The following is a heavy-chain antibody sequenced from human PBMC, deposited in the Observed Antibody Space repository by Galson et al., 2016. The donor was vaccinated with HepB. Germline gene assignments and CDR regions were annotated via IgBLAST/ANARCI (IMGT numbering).Heavy chain of an antibody. CDR3: ARGASSAPRSSFDH. D-gene: IGHD6-19*01. Sequence: SLRLSCAASGFTFSSYWMHWVRQVPGKGLVWVSRIEGDGTGTHYADSVKGRFTVSRDNAKNTLYVQMIGLRDEDTAVYYCARGASSAPRSSFDHWGQGILVSVSS. CDR1: GFTFSSYW. J-gene: IGHJ4*02. CDR2: IEGDGTGT. V-gene: IGHV3-74*01.